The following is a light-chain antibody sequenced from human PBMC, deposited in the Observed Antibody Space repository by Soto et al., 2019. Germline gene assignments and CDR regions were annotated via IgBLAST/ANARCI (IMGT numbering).Light chain of an antibody. J-gene: IGLJ3*02. CDR2: EGS. CDR1: SSDVGSYNL. CDR3: CSYAGSSTWV. V-gene: IGLV2-23*01. Sequence: QSALTQPASVSGSPGQSITISCTGTSSDVGSYNLVSWYQHHPGKAPKLMIYEGSKRPSGVSKRFSGSKSGNTASLPISGLQAEDEADYYCCSYAGSSTWVFGGGTKLTVL.